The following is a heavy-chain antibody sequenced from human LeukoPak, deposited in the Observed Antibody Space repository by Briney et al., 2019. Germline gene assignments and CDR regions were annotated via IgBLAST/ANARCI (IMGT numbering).Heavy chain of an antibody. J-gene: IGHJ4*02. Sequence: GRSLRLSCAASGFTFSSYGMHWVRQAPGKGLEWVAVIWYDGSNKYYADSVKGRFTISRDNSKNTLYLQMNSLRAEDTAVYYCAREGSALTGSEGAAYWGQGTLVTVSS. V-gene: IGHV3-33*01. CDR1: GFTFSSYG. CDR3: AREGSALTGSEGAAY. CDR2: IWYDGSNK. D-gene: IGHD3-9*01.